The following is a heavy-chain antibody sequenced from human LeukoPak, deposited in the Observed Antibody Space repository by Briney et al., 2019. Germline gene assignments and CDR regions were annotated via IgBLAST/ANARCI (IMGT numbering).Heavy chain of an antibody. Sequence: SETLSLTCTVSSGSITNYFWNWIRQPPGRGLEWIGYISHTGDTKHNPSLRDRVTMSVDTYTSHFSLTLNSVTAADTAVYYYAKWEARVRNFDSGGQETLVTVSS. J-gene: IGHJ4*02. V-gene: IGHV4-59*01. CDR3: AKWEARVRNFDS. D-gene: IGHD1-26*01. CDR2: ISHTGDT. CDR1: SGSITNYF.